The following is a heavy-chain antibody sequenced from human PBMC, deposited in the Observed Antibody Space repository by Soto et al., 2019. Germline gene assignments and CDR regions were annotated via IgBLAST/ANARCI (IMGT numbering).Heavy chain of an antibody. CDR2: ISGGGGST. CDR3: AKVGYDYIWGSYRGPDAFDI. J-gene: IGHJ3*02. D-gene: IGHD3-16*02. Sequence: GGSLRLSCAASGFMFINYAMSWVRQAPGKGLEWVSAISGGGGSTYYADSVKGRFTISRDNSKNTLYLQMNSLRAEDTAVYYCAKVGYDYIWGSYRGPDAFDIWGQGTMVTVSS. CDR1: GFMFINYA. V-gene: IGHV3-23*01.